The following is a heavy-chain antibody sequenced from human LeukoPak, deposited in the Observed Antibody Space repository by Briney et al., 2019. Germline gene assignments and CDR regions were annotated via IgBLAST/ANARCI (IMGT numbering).Heavy chain of an antibody. CDR1: GFTFRTYG. CDR2: ISYDGRNK. CDR3: APEGVGATRYAFDI. V-gene: IGHV3-30*03. J-gene: IGHJ3*02. D-gene: IGHD1-26*01. Sequence: GRSLRLSCAASGFTFRTYGMHWVRQAPGKGLEWVSDISYDGRNKYYADSVRGRFTISRDNSKNTLYLRMNSLRAEDTAVYYCAPEGVGATRYAFDIWGQGTMVTVSS.